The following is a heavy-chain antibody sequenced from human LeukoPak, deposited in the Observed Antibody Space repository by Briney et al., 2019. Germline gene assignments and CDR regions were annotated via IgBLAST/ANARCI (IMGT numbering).Heavy chain of an antibody. J-gene: IGHJ3*02. CDR1: GGSISSYY. V-gene: IGHV4-59*01. CDR2: IYYSGST. CDR3: ARDAIAVGDAFDI. Sequence: SETLSLTCTVSGGSISSYYRSWIRQPPGKGLEWIGYIYYSGSTNYNPSLKSRVTISVDTSKNQFSLKLSSVTAADTAVYYCARDAIAVGDAFDIWGQGTMVTVSS. D-gene: IGHD6-19*01.